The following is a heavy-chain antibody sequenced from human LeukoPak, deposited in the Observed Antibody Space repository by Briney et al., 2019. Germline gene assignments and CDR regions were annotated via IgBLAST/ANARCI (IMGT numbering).Heavy chain of an antibody. V-gene: IGHV4-34*01. CDR3: ARGGWYRDFDY. CDR1: GGSSSGYY. Sequence: SETLSLTCAVYGGSSSGYYWSWIRQPPGKGLEWIGEINHSGSTNYNPSLKSRVTISVDTSKNQFSLKLSSVTAADTAVYYCARGGWYRDFDYWGQGTLVTVSS. J-gene: IGHJ4*02. D-gene: IGHD6-19*01. CDR2: INHSGST.